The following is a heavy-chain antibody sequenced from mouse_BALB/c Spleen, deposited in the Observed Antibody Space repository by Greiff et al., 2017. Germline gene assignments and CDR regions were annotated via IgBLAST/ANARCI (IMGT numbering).Heavy chain of an antibody. J-gene: IGHJ3*01. CDR2: ISSGGSYT. CDR1: GFTFSSYT. D-gene: IGHD2-4*01. Sequence: EVKLVESGGGLVKPGGSLKLSCAASGFTFSSYTMSWVRQTPEKRLEWVATISSGGSYTYYPDSVKGRFTISRDNAKNTLYLQMSSLKSEDTAMYYCTRDGGNYDYDVGAWFAYWGQGTLVTVSA. CDR3: TRDGGNYDYDVGAWFAY. V-gene: IGHV5-6-4*01.